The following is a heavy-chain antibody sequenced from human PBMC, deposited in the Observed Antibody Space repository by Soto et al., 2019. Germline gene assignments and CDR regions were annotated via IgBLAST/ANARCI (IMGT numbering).Heavy chain of an antibody. CDR2: IYYSGST. D-gene: IGHD3-3*01. Sequence: SETLSLTCTVSGGSISSSSYYWGWIRQPPGKGLEWIGSIYYSGSTYYNPSLKSRVTISVDTSKNQFSLKLSSVTAADTAVYYCARVGSFGPFGVVTYYFDYWGQGTLVTVSS. V-gene: IGHV4-39*07. J-gene: IGHJ4*02. CDR3: ARVGSFGPFGVVTYYFDY. CDR1: GGSISSSSYY.